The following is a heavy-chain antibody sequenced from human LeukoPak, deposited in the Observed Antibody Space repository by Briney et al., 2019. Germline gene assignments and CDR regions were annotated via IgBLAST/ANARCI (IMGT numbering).Heavy chain of an antibody. D-gene: IGHD4-17*01. CDR2: IYYSGTT. CDR3: ARILRGYYFDY. CDR1: GGSISGYY. J-gene: IGHJ4*02. V-gene: IGHV4-59*01. Sequence: SSETLSLTCTVSGGSISGYYWSWIRQPPGKGLEWIGYIYYSGTTNNNPSLKSRVTISVDTSKNQFSLKLSSVTAADTAVYYCARILRGYYFDYWGQGTLVTVSS.